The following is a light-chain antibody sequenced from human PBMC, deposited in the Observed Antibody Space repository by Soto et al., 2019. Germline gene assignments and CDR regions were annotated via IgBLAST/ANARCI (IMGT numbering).Light chain of an antibody. V-gene: IGKV3-15*01. CDR3: QQYNNWPLT. CDR2: GAF. J-gene: IGKJ4*01. Sequence: EVVMTQSPATLSVSPGESATLSCRASQSVSSYLAWYQQQPGQAPRLLIYGAFSRATGIPARFSGSGSGTEFTLTISSLQSADVAVYYCQQYNNWPLTFGGGTKVEIK. CDR1: QSVSSY.